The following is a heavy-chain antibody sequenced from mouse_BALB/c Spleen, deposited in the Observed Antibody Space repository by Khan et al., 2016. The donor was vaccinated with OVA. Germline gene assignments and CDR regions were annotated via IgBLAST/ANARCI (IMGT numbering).Heavy chain of an antibody. CDR3: TRDGYSPWFAY. V-gene: IGHV14-1*02. J-gene: IGHJ3*01. CDR1: GFNIKDYY. CDR2: IDPENGNT. D-gene: IGHD2-3*01. Sequence: EVKLVESGAELVRPGALVKLSCKASGFNIKDYYIHWVKQRPEQGLEWIGGIDPENGNTIYDPKFQGKASITADTSSNTAYLQRSSLTSEDTAVYYCTRDGYSPWFAYWGQGTLVTVSA.